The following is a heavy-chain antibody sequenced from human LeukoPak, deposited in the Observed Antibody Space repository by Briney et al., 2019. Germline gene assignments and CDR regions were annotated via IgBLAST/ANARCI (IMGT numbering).Heavy chain of an antibody. CDR3: AKVRVGMITSFDY. CDR2: ISGSGGST. D-gene: IGHD3-16*01. V-gene: IGHV3-23*01. CDR1: GFTFSGYA. J-gene: IGHJ4*02. Sequence: GGSLRLSCAASGFTFSGYAMSWVRQAPGKGLEWVSAISGSGGSTYYADSVKGRFTISRDNSKNTLYLQMNSLRAEDTAVYYCAKVRVGMITSFDYWGQGTLVTVSS.